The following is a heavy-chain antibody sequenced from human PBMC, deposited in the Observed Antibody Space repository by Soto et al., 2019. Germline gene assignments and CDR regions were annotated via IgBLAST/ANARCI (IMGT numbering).Heavy chain of an antibody. CDR3: TNSLSPMDV. V-gene: IGHV3-74*01. D-gene: IGHD5-18*01. CDR2: INSDGSST. Sequence: GGSLRLSCAASGFTFSSYWMHWVRQAPRKGLVWVSRINSDGSSTYYADSVKGRFTISRDNAKNTLYLQMNSLRAEDTAVYYCTNSLSPMDVWGQGTTVTVSS. CDR1: GFTFSSYW. J-gene: IGHJ6*02.